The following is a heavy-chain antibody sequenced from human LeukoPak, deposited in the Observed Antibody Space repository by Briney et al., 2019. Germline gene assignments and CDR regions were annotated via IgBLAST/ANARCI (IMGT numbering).Heavy chain of an antibody. CDR3: ARGDSTVTPKYFQY. CDR1: GGSISSYY. J-gene: IGHJ1*01. D-gene: IGHD4-23*01. Sequence: SETLSLTCTVSGGSISSYYWSWIRQPPGKGLEWIGYLYYSGSTNYNPSLKSRVTISLDTSKNQFSLKLSSVTAADTAVYYCARGDSTVTPKYFQYWGQGTLVTVSS. CDR2: LYYSGST. V-gene: IGHV4-59*01.